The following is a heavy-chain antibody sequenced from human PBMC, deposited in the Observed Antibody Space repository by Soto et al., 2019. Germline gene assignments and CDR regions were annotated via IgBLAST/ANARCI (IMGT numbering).Heavy chain of an antibody. CDR2: MSDNG. J-gene: IGHJ3*01. CDR3: AKSLYYYDRNREGASDA. Sequence: EVQLLESGGGFVQPGGSLRLSCKASGFMFNYYVMSWVRQAPGKGLEWVSPMSDNGDSVKGRFTISRDNSKNTLYLQMTSLRAEDTAVYYCAKSLYYYDRNREGASDAWGHGTEVIVSS. V-gene: IGHV3-23*01. CDR1: GFMFNYYV. D-gene: IGHD3-22*01.